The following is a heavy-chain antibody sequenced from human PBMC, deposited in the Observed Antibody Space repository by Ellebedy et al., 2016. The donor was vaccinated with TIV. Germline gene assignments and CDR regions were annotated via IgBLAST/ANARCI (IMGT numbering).Heavy chain of an antibody. V-gene: IGHV1-24*01. D-gene: IGHD2-15*01. CDR2: FDPEDGEA. CDR1: GDTLIGLS. Sequence: ASVKVSCKVSGDTLIGLSLHWVRQGPGKGLEWMGGFDPEDGEAIYAQKFQGRVTMTRDTSTSTVYMELSSLRSEDTAVYYCARLVVAATDYYYGMDVWGQGTTVTVSS. J-gene: IGHJ6*02. CDR3: ARLVVAATDYYYGMDV.